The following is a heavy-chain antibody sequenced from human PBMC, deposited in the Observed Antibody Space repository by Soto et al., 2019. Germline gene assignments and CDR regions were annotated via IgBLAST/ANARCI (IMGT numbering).Heavy chain of an antibody. CDR1: GFTFSSYD. D-gene: IGHD4-4*01. V-gene: IGHV3-23*01. CDR2: ITKRGENA. CDR3: VKLLHNSYNKVMDV. Sequence: EERLLQSGGGLVQPGGSLRLLCVASGFTFSSYDMRWVRQAPGKGLELVSSITKRGENAYYVDSVKGRFTVTRDNSKNTLYLQMDTLRAEDTAVYYCVKLLHNSYNKVMDVWGQGTTVTVSS. J-gene: IGHJ6*02.